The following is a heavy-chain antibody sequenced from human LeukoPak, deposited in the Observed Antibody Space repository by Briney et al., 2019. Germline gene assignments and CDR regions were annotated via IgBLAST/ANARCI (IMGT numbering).Heavy chain of an antibody. Sequence: SETLSLTCTVSGGSISSYYWSWIRQPPGKGLEWIGYIYYSGSTNYNPSLKSRVTISVDTSKNQFPLKLSSVTAADTAVYYCARDISIEAFDIWGQGTMVTVSS. J-gene: IGHJ3*02. CDR1: GGSISSYY. CDR3: ARDISIEAFDI. D-gene: IGHD6-6*01. V-gene: IGHV4-59*01. CDR2: IYYSGST.